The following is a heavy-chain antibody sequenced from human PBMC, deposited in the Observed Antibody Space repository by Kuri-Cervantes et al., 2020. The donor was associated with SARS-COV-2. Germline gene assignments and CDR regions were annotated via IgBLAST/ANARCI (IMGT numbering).Heavy chain of an antibody. V-gene: IGHV3-30*02. Sequence: GESLKISCAASGFTFSSFGMHWVRQTPGKGLDWVAFIRYDGNSKFYADSVKGRFTISRDNSRNTLFLRMSGLKSEDTSIYYCAKDRGAYQNALAYWGQGTLVTVSS. CDR3: AKDRGAYQNALAY. J-gene: IGHJ4*02. CDR2: IRYDGNSK. D-gene: IGHD1-26*01. CDR1: GFTFSSFG.